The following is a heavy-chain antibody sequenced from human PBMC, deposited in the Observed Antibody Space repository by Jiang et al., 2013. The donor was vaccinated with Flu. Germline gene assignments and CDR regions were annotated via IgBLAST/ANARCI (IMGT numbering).Heavy chain of an antibody. V-gene: IGHV1-3*01. J-gene: IGHJ5*02. D-gene: IGHD5-12*01. CDR1: GYTFTSYA. CDR3: ARGGLRANWFDP. Sequence: GAEVKKPGASVKVSCKASGYTFTSYAMHWVRQAPGQRLEWMGWINAGNGNTKYSQKFQGRVTITRDTSASTAYMELSSLRSEDTAVYYCARGGLRANWFDPWGQGTLVTVSS. CDR2: INAGNGNT.